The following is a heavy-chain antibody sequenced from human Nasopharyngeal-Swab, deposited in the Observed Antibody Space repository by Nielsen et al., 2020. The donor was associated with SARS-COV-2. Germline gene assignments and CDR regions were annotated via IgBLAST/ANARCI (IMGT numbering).Heavy chain of an antibody. CDR2: INHSGST. CDR3: ARRGDDGGMDV. D-gene: IGHD2-21*02. Sequence: GSLRLSCTVSGGSISSYYWNWIRQPPGKGLEWIGEINHSGSTYYNPSLKSRLTISVHTSKNHFSLKLTSVTAADTAVYYCARRGDDGGMDVWGQGTTVTVSS. V-gene: IGHV4-34*01. CDR1: GGSISSYY. J-gene: IGHJ6*02.